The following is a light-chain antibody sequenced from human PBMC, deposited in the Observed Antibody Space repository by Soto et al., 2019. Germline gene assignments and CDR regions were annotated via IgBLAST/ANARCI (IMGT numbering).Light chain of an antibody. J-gene: IGKJ1*01. Sequence: DIQMTQSPSPLSASVGDRVTITCRASQSISSWLAWYQQKPGKAPKLLIYKASSLESGVPSRFSGSGSGTEFTLTISSLQPDDFATYYCQQYNSYSWTFGQGTKV. CDR1: QSISSW. CDR2: KAS. CDR3: QQYNSYSWT. V-gene: IGKV1-5*03.